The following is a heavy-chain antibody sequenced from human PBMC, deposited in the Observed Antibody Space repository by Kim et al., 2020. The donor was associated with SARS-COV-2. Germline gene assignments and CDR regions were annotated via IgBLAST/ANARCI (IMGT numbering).Heavy chain of an antibody. D-gene: IGHD3-10*01. CDR1: GGSISSYY. CDR3: ARDQVTMVRGQYYYYGMDV. CDR2: IYYSGST. V-gene: IGHV4-59*13. J-gene: IGHJ6*02. Sequence: SETLSLTCTVSGGSISSYYWSWIRQPPGKGLEWIGYIYYSGSTNYNPSLKSRVTISVDTSKNQFSLKLSSVTAADTAVYYCARDQVTMVRGQYYYYGMDVWGQGTTVTVSS.